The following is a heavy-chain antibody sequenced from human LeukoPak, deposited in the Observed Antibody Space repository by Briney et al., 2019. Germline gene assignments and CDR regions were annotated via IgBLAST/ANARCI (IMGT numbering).Heavy chain of an antibody. Sequence: SKTLSLTCAVYGGSFSGYYWSWIRQPPGKGLEWIGEINHSGSTNYNPSLKSRVTISVDTSKNQFSLKLSSVTAADTAVYYCARARNYYDSSALDYWGQGTLVTVSS. CDR2: INHSGST. CDR1: GGSFSGYY. D-gene: IGHD3-22*01. J-gene: IGHJ4*02. V-gene: IGHV4-34*01. CDR3: ARARNYYDSSALDY.